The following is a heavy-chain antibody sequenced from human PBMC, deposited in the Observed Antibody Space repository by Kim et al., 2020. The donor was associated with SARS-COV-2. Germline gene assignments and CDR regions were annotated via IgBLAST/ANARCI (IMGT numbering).Heavy chain of an antibody. J-gene: IGHJ4*02. CDR2: ISGSGGST. V-gene: IGHV3-23*01. Sequence: GGSLRLSCAASGFTFSSYAMSWVRQAPGKGLEWVSAISGSGGSTYYADSVKGRFTISRDNSKNTLYLQMNSLRAEDTAVYYCAKDTEYYYDSSGYFGGFDYWGQGTLVTVSS. CDR1: GFTFSSYA. CDR3: AKDTEYYYDSSGYFGGFDY. D-gene: IGHD3-22*01.